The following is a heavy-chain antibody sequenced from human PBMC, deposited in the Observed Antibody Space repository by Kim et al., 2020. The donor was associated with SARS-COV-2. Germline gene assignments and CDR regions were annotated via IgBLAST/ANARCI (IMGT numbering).Heavy chain of an antibody. V-gene: IGHV3-33*08. Sequence: GGSLRLSCAASGVTFDTHDMHWVRQAPGKGLEWVAIIRYDGSKKYYSESVEGRFTISRDNSESTLFLQMNRLRVADTAVYYCARGGAKAAQYYFDYWGQGTLVTVSS. J-gene: IGHJ4*02. CDR2: IRYDGSKK. CDR1: GVTFDTHD. CDR3: ARGGAKAAQYYFDY. D-gene: IGHD6-13*01.